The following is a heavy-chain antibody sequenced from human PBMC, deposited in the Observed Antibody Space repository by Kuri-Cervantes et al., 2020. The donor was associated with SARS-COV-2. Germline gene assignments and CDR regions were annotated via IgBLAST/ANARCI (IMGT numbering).Heavy chain of an antibody. CDR2: ISSSSSYI. D-gene: IGHD6-19*01. Sequence: GESLKISCAASGFTFSSYSMNWVRQAPGKGLEWVSSISSSSSYIYYADSVKGRFTISRDNVKNSLYLQMNSLRAEDTAVYYCARGGSSGWYYFDYWGQGTLVTVSS. CDR1: GFTFSSYS. CDR3: ARGGSSGWYYFDY. J-gene: IGHJ4*02. V-gene: IGHV3-21*01.